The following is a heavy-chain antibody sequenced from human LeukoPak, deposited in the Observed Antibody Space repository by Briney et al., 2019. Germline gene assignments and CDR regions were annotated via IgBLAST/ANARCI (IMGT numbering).Heavy chain of an antibody. CDR2: IYYSGSN. CDR3: ARLSPLTGAYYYMDV. CDR1: GVSISSSSYY. V-gene: IGHV4-39*07. D-gene: IGHD7-27*01. Sequence: PAETLSLTCTVSGVSISSSSYYWGWIGPPPGKGRVWIVSIYYSGSNYYNPSRKSRVTISVDTSKNQSSLELSSVTAADTAVYYCARLSPLTGAYYYMDVWGKGTTVTVSS. J-gene: IGHJ6*03.